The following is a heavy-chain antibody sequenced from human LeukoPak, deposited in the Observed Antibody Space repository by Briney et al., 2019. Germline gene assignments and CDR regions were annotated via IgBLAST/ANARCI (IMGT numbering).Heavy chain of an antibody. CDR1: GFTFSSYW. Sequence: GGSLRLSCAASGFTFSSYWMHWVRQAPGKGLVWVSRINSDGSTTKYADSVKGRFTISRNNAKNTLYLQMNSLRAEDTAVYYCARITSRDYFDYWGQGSLVTVSS. D-gene: IGHD2-2*01. CDR2: INSDGSTT. CDR3: ARITSRDYFDY. V-gene: IGHV3-74*01. J-gene: IGHJ4*02.